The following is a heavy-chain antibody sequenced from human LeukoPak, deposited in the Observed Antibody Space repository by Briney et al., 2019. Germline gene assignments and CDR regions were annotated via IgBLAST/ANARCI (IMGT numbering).Heavy chain of an antibody. CDR2: ISWSSSTI. V-gene: IGHV3-48*01. Sequence: PGGSLRLSCAASGFIFSNYAMHWVRQAPGKGLEWVSYISWSSSTIHYADSVKGRFTISRDNAKNSLYLQMNSLRAEDTAVYYCARAGCGWVLTPCDAFDIWGQGTMVTVSS. D-gene: IGHD2-15*01. CDR3: ARAGCGWVLTPCDAFDI. CDR1: GFIFSNYA. J-gene: IGHJ3*02.